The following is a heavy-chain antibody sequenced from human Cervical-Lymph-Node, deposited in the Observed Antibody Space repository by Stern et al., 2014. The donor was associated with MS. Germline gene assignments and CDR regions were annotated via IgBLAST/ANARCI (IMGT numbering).Heavy chain of an antibody. CDR1: GGTFSKFP. V-gene: IGHV1-69*01. D-gene: IGHD6-13*01. Sequence: QVQLVQSGGEVTKPGSSVKVSCKASGGTFSKFPSRWVRQAPGQGLEWMGGIFSVFGTPTYAQEFRGRVTITADVSTSTVYMELSSLRSDDTAVYYCALSSETSDRWYSLGYDLWGQGTLVTVSS. CDR2: IFSVFGTP. CDR3: ALSSETSDRWYSLGYDL. J-gene: IGHJ5*02.